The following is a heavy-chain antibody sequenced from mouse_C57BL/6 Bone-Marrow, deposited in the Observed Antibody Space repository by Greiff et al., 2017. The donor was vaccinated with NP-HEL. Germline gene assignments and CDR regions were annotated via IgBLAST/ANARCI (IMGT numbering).Heavy chain of an antibody. CDR2: ISYSGST. CDR3: AREGGYYAMDY. V-gene: IGHV3-1*01. CDR1: GYSITSGYD. Sequence: ESGPGMVKPSQSLSLTCTVTGYSITSGYDWHWIRHFPGNKLEWMGYISYSGSTNYNPSLKSRISITHDTSKNHFFLKLNSVTTEDTATYYCAREGGYYAMDYWGQGTSVTVSS. J-gene: IGHJ4*01.